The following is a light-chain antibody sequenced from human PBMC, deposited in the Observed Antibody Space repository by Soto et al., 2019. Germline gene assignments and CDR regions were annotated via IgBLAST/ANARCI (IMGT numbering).Light chain of an antibody. CDR3: QQRANWPHT. J-gene: IGKJ2*01. CDR2: DAS. CDR1: QSVSSY. V-gene: IGKV3-11*01. Sequence: EIVSTQSPATLSLTRGERATLSCRASQSVSSYLAWYQQKPGQAPRLLIYDASKRATGIPARFSGSGSGTDFTLTISSLEPEDSAVYYCQQRANWPHTFGQGTKLEIK.